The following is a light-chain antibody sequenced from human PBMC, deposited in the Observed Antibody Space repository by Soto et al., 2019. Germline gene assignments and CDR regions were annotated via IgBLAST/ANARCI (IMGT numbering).Light chain of an antibody. CDR1: SGHSNYA. J-gene: IGLJ2*01. Sequence: QSVLTQSPSASASLVASVKLTCTLSSGHSNYAIAWHQQQSAKGPRYLMKLNSDGSHSKGDGIPDLFSGSSSGAERYLTISSLQAEDEAYYYCQSWGSGIVVFGGGTKLTVL. CDR3: QSWGSGIVV. CDR2: LNSDGSH. V-gene: IGLV4-69*02.